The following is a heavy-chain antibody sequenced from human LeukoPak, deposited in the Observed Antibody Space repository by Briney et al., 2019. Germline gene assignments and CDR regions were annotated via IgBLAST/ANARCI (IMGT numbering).Heavy chain of an antibody. D-gene: IGHD2-21*01. J-gene: IGHJ5*02. CDR1: GFTFSRYT. Sequence: GRFLRLSCAASGFTFSRYTMHWVRQAPGKGLEWVAVILYSGSKKYYAESVEGRFTISRDNSKNTRSLQMNSLRVEDTAVYYCVRDNYGGILDLWGQGTLVSVSS. CDR2: ILYSGSKK. V-gene: IGHV3-30*04. CDR3: VRDNYGGILDL.